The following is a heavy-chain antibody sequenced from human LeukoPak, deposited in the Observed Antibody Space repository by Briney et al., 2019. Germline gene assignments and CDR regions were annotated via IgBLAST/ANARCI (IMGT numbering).Heavy chain of an antibody. CDR3: ARHVRGHDYVWGSYPSPFAY. Sequence: SETLSLTCTVSGDSISSSNYYWGWIRQPPGKGLEWIGNIYYSGSTYYNPSLKSRVTISVDTSKNQFSLRLSSVTAADTAVYYCARHVRGHDYVWGSYPSPFAYWGQGTLVTVSS. CDR1: GDSISSSNYY. CDR2: IYYSGST. J-gene: IGHJ4*02. D-gene: IGHD3-16*02. V-gene: IGHV4-39*01.